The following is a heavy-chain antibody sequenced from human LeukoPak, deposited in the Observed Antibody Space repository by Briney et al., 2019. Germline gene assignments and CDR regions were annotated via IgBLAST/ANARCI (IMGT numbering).Heavy chain of an antibody. Sequence: SETLSLTCAVYGGSFSGYYWSWIRQPPGKGLEWIGEINHSGSANYNPSLKSRVTISVDTSKNQFSPKLSSVTAADTAVYYCARLAAARYDYWGQGTLVTVSS. CDR3: ARLAAARYDY. V-gene: IGHV4-34*01. J-gene: IGHJ4*02. D-gene: IGHD6-25*01. CDR1: GGSFSGYY. CDR2: INHSGSA.